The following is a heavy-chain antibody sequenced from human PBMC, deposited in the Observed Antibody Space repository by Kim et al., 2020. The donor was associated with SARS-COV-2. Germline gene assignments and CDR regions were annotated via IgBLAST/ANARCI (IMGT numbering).Heavy chain of an antibody. CDR3: AGDRGITGTFLY. V-gene: IGHV4-59*01. J-gene: IGHJ4*02. D-gene: IGHD1-7*01. Sequence: PAYHPSLESRVTISLDTSKSQFSLKLTSVTAADTAVYYCAGDRGITGTFLYWGQGTLVTVSS. CDR2: P.